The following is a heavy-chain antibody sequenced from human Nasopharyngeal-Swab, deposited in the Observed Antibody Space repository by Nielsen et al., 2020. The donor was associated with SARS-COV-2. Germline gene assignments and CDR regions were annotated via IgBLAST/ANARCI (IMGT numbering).Heavy chain of an antibody. V-gene: IGHV4-59*08. CDR1: GDSISSYY. CDR3: ARQGRIPVYGTSDDFYYYLDV. CDR2: T. D-gene: IGHD6-19*01. J-gene: IGHJ6*03. Sequence: SETLSLTCTVSGDSISSYYWAWIRQPPGKGLEWIGSTNYNPSLTSRVTISVDTSKNQVSLRLTSVTAADTAIYYCARQGRIPVYGTSDDFYYYLDVWGKGTRVTVSS.